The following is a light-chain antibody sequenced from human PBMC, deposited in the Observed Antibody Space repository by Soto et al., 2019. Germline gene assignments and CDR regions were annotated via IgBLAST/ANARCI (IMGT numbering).Light chain of an antibody. V-gene: IGLV2-14*01. CDR2: EVN. Sequence: QSALTQPPSASGSLGQSVTISCTGTSSDVGAYNYVSWYQQHPGKAPKLMIYEVNNRPSGVSNHFSGSKSGNTASLIISGLQADDEADYYCSSYSTTSTLVFGSGTKVTVL. J-gene: IGLJ1*01. CDR3: SSYSTTSTLV. CDR1: SSDVGAYNY.